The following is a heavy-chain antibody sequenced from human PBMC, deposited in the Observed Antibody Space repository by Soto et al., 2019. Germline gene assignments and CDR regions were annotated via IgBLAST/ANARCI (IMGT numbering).Heavy chain of an antibody. CDR2: IVVGSGNT. D-gene: IGHD3-22*01. V-gene: IGHV1-58*01. CDR3: AEDIWRQKDSGGYYWVY. J-gene: IGHJ4*02. CDR1: GFTFTSSA. Sequence: SVKVSCKASGFTFTSSAVQWVRQARGQRLERIGWIVVGSGNTNYAQKFQERVTITRDMSTSTAYMKLSSLRSEDTAVYYCAEDIWRQKDSGGYYWVYGGKGPLVTVS.